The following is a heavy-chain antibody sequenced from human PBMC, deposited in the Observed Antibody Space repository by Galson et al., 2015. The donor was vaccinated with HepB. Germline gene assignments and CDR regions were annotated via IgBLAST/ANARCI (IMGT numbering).Heavy chain of an antibody. CDR2: MHYSGST. Sequence: ETLSLTCTVSGGSISSSDYYWGWIRQPPGQGLEWIATMHYSGSTYYNPSLKGRVTISVDTSKNQFSLRLSSVTAADTAMYYCATLYCSGGSCCGGCSYDYWGQGTLVTV. V-gene: IGHV4-39*01. J-gene: IGHJ4*02. CDR3: ATLYCSGGSCCGGCSYDY. CDR1: GGSISSSDYY. D-gene: IGHD2-15*01.